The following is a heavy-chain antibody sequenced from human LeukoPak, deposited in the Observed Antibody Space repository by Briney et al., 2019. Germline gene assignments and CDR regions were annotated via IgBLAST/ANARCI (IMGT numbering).Heavy chain of an antibody. CDR2: ISGSGGRT. CDR1: GFTFSSYA. J-gene: IGHJ4*02. CDR3: AKDSLVGYCSGGSCYPGNSDY. V-gene: IGHV3-23*01. D-gene: IGHD2-15*01. Sequence: GGSLRLSCAASGFTFSSYAMNWVRQAPGKGLEWVSGISGSGGRTYYADSVKGRFTISRDYSKNTLYLQMNSLRAEDTAIFYCAKDSLVGYCSGGSCYPGNSDYWGQGTLVTVSS.